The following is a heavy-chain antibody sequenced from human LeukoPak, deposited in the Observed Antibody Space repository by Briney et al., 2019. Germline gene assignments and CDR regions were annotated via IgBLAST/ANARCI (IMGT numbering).Heavy chain of an antibody. CDR2: INPGGGST. D-gene: IGHD4-23*01. J-gene: IGHJ5*02. Sequence: ASVKVSCKASGYTFTSYYIHWVRQAPGRGLEWMGIINPGGGSTSYAQKFQDRVTMTRDTSTSTVYMELRSLRSEDTAVYYCAKDVRWDHPGFDPWGQGTLVIVSS. CDR1: GYTFTSYY. CDR3: AKDVRWDHPGFDP. V-gene: IGHV1-46*01.